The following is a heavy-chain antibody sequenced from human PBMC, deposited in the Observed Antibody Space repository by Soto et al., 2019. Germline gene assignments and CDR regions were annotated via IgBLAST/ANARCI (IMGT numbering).Heavy chain of an antibody. CDR2: INPSGGTT. J-gene: IGHJ4*02. Sequence: ASVKVSCKASGYTFTRYNVHWVRQAPGQGLEWMAIINPSGGTTYYVQKFEGRVTLTTDTSTSTVYMELSSLRSDDTAVYYCARVRGGGSEYFFDYWGQGTLVSVSS. CDR1: GYTFTRYN. D-gene: IGHD2-15*01. V-gene: IGHV1-46*01. CDR3: ARVRGGGSEYFFDY.